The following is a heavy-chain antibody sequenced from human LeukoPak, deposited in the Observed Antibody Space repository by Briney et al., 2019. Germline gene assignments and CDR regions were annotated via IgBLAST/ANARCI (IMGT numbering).Heavy chain of an antibody. CDR2: IYYTGST. Sequence: PSQTLSLTCTVSGGSISNYYWSWIRQPPGKGLEWIAYIYYTGSTNYNPSPKSRVTISVDTSKNQCSLKLSSATAADTAVYHCARGYSSARIDYWGQGTLVTVSS. V-gene: IGHV4-59*01. J-gene: IGHJ4*02. CDR3: ARGYSSARIDY. D-gene: IGHD6-19*01. CDR1: GGSISNYY.